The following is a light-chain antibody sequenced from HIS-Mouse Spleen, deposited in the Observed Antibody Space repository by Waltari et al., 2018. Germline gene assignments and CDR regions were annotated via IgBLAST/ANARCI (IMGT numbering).Light chain of an antibody. Sequence: QSALTQPRSVSGSPGQSVTISCTGTSSDVGGYNYVSWYQQHPGKAPKLMIYEVSKRPSGVPDRLPGSKSGNTASLTSSGLQAEDEADYYCCSYAGSYTLVFGGGTKLTVL. CDR1: SSDVGGYNY. CDR2: EVS. J-gene: IGLJ2*01. V-gene: IGLV2-11*01. CDR3: CSYAGSYTLV.